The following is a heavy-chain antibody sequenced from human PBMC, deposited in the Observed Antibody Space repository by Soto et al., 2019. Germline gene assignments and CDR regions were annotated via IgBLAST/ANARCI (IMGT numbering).Heavy chain of an antibody. CDR1: GFTFSDYY. D-gene: IGHD1-1*01. J-gene: IGHJ4*02. V-gene: IGHV3-11*06. Sequence: PGGSLRLSCAASGFTFSDYYMSWIRQAPGKGLEWVSYISSSSSYTNYADSVKGRFTISRDNAKNSLYLQMNSLRAEDTAVYYCARVEEQLPTNAFDYWGQGTLVTVSS. CDR2: ISSSSSYT. CDR3: ARVEEQLPTNAFDY.